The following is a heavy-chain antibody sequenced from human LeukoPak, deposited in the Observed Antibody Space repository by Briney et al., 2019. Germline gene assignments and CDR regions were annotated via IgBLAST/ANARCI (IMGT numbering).Heavy chain of an antibody. CDR2: IYWDDDK. Sequence: ESGPTLVNPTQTLTLTCTLSGFSLSTREVGVGWIRQPPGKALEWLALIYWDDDKRYTPSLKSRLTITKDTSKNQVVLTMANMDPVDTATYYCAHRRSGRFYFDYWGQGTLVTVSS. V-gene: IGHV2-5*02. J-gene: IGHJ4*02. CDR3: AHRRSGRFYFDY. CDR1: GFSLSTREVG.